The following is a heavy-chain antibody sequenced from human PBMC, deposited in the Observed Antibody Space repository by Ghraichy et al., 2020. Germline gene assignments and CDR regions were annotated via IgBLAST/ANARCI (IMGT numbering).Heavy chain of an antibody. V-gene: IGHV3-7*01. CDR1: GFTLRNYW. Sequence: GGSLRLSCAASGFTLRNYWMAWVRQAPGKGLEWVANINREGSERNYVDSVRGRFTITRDNAKNSLYLQMNSLRAEDTAVYFCARDVVGALDYWGQGTLVTVSS. D-gene: IGHD1-26*01. CDR2: INREGSER. CDR3: ARDVVGALDY. J-gene: IGHJ4*02.